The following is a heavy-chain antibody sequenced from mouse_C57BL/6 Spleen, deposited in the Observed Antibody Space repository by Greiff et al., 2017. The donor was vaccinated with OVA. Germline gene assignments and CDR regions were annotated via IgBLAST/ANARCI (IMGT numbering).Heavy chain of an antibody. J-gene: IGHJ2*01. D-gene: IGHD4-1*01. Sequence: QVQLQQSGPELVKPGASVKISCKASGYAFSSSWMNWVKQRPGKGLEWIGRIYPGDGDTNYNGKFKGKATLTADKSSSTAYMQLSSLTAEDSAVYFCASGTGYFDYWGQGTTLTVSS. CDR3: ASGTGYFDY. CDR1: GYAFSSSW. V-gene: IGHV1-82*01. CDR2: IYPGDGDT.